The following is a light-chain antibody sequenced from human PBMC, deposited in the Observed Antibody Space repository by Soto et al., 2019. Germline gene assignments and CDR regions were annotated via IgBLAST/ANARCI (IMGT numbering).Light chain of an antibody. V-gene: IGKV4-1*01. Sequence: DIVMTQSPDSLAVSLGERATINCKSSQSVLTSSNNKNFLAWYQQKPGQPTKLLIYWASTRESGVPDRFSGSGSGTDFTLTISSLQAEDVAVYYCQQYYTTPFTFGPGTKVDIK. CDR1: QSVLTSSNNKNF. J-gene: IGKJ3*01. CDR3: QQYYTTPFT. CDR2: WAS.